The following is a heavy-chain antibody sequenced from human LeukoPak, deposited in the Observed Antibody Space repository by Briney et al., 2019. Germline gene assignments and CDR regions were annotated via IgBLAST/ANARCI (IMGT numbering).Heavy chain of an antibody. CDR1: GYSFTSYW. V-gene: IGHV5-51*01. J-gene: IGHJ6*02. CDR3: ARPRIVGHGSRYYYYGMDV. CDR2: IYPGDSDT. Sequence: GESLKISCKGSGYSFTSYWIGWVRQMPGKGLEWMGIIYPGDSDTRYSPSYQGQVTISADKSISTAYLQWSSLKASDTAMYYCARPRIVGHGSRYYYYGMDVWGQGTTVTVSS. D-gene: IGHD3-10*01.